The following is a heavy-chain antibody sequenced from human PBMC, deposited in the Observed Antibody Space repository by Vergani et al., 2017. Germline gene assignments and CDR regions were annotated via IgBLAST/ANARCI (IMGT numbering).Heavy chain of an antibody. Sequence: QVQLQESGPGLVKPSETLSLTCNVSGGSISSYYWSWIRQPPGKGLEWIGYIYYSGSTNYNPSLKSRVTISVDTSKNQFSLKLSSVTAADTAVYYCAREGGHDYGGNRGNAFDIWGQGTMVTVSS. D-gene: IGHD4-23*01. CDR2: IYYSGST. V-gene: IGHV4-59*01. CDR3: AREGGHDYGGNRGNAFDI. J-gene: IGHJ3*02. CDR1: GGSISSYY.